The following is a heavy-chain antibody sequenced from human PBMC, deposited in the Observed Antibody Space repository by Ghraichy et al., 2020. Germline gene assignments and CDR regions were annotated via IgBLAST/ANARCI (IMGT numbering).Heavy chain of an antibody. J-gene: IGHJ6*02. V-gene: IGHV4-4*09. CDR1: GGSISSYY. D-gene: IGHD7-27*01. Sequence: SETLSLTCTVSGGSISSYYWSWIRQPPGKGLEWIGYIYTSGSTNYNPSLKSRVTISVDTSKNQFSLKLSSVTAADMAVYYCASTPRKLGPLTTYYYYGMDVWGQGTTVTVSS. CDR3: ASTPRKLGPLTTYYYYGMDV. CDR2: IYTSGST.